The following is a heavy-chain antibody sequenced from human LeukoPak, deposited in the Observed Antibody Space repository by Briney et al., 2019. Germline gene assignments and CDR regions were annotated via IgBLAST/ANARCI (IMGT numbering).Heavy chain of an antibody. Sequence: PGGSLRLSCAASGFTFDDYAMHWVRQAPGKGLEWVSGISWNSGSIGYADSVKGRFTISRDNAKNSLYLQMNSLRAEDMALYYCAKDMGSSWYTGEPFDYWGQGTLVTVSS. CDR2: ISWNSGSI. CDR1: GFTFDDYA. J-gene: IGHJ4*02. CDR3: AKDMGSSWYTGEPFDY. V-gene: IGHV3-9*03. D-gene: IGHD6-13*01.